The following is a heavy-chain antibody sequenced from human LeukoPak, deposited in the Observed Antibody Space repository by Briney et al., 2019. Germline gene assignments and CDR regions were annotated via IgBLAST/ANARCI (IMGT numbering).Heavy chain of an antibody. CDR2: IKTDGSIT. D-gene: IGHD2-8*02. V-gene: IGHV3-74*01. J-gene: IGHJ4*02. Sequence: GGSLRLSCAASGFSFSVYWMHWVRQAPGKGPVWVSRIKTDGSITDYADFVKGRFTISRDNAKNTLYLQMNSLRAEDTAVYYCVRAIGKGDTTSLYWLDYWGQGALVTVSS. CDR1: GFSFSVYW. CDR3: VRAIGKGDTTSLYWLDY.